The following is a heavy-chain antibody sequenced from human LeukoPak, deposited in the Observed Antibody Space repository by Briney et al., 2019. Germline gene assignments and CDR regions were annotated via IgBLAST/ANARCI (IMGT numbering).Heavy chain of an antibody. CDR1: GGSISSYY. V-gene: IGHV4-59*12. D-gene: IGHD2/OR15-2a*01. CDR2: IYYSGST. J-gene: IGHJ3*02. Sequence: SETLSLTCTVSGGSISSYYWSWIRQPPGKGLEWIGYIYYSGSTNYNPSLKSRVTISVATSKNQFSLKLSSVTAADTAVYFCARDSHAYFDAFDIWGQGTMVTVSS. CDR3: ARDSHAYFDAFDI.